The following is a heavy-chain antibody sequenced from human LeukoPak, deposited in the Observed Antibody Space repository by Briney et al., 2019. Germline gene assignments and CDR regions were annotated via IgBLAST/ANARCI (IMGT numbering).Heavy chain of an antibody. CDR1: GFTFSGFG. CDR2: ILNDGSTR. V-gene: IGHV3-30-3*01. CDR3: ARGRGGNGFSHFDY. Sequence: PGRSLRLSCAASGFTFSGFGMRWVRQAPGKGLEWVTFILNDGSTRYYADSVKGRFTISRDNSKNTLFLQMDSLRPEDTGVYYCARGRGGNGFSHFDYWGQGTLVTVSS. D-gene: IGHD4-23*01. J-gene: IGHJ4*02.